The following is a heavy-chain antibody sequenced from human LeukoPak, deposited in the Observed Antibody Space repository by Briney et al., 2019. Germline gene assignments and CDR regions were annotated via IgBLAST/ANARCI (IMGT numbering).Heavy chain of an antibody. J-gene: IGHJ4*02. CDR2: IDWDDDK. D-gene: IGHD6-19*01. V-gene: IGHV2-70*11. CDR1: GFSLSTSGMC. CDR3: ARMRGSSGWFFDY. Sequence: SGPTLVNPTQTLTLTCTFSGFSLSTSGMCVSWIRQPPGKALEWLARIDWDDDKYYSTSLKTRLTISKDPSENQVVLTMTNLDAVDTATFYCARMRGSSGWFFDYWGQGTLVTVSS.